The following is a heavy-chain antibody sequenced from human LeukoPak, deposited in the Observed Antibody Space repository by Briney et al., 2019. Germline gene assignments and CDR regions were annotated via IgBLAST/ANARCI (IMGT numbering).Heavy chain of an antibody. V-gene: IGHV3-23*01. CDR2: ISGSGGST. CDR3: AKDMRRYCSSTSCYRFDY. D-gene: IGHD2-2*02. CDR1: GFTFSDYY. Sequence: GGSLRLSCAASGFTFSDYYMSWIRQAPGKGLEWVSAISGSGGSTYYADSVKGRFTISRDNSKNTLYLQMNSLRAEDTAVYYCAKDMRRYCSSTSCYRFDYWGQGTLVTVSA. J-gene: IGHJ4*02.